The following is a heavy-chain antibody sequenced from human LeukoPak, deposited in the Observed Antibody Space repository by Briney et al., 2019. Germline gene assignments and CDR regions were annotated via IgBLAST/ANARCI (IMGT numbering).Heavy chain of an antibody. CDR3: TRGRGNSYGYFDS. V-gene: IGHV3-74*01. Sequence: PGGSLRLSCAASGFTFSSDWMHWVRQAPGKGLVWVSRINGDGISTFYADSVKGRFSISRDNAKSTLYLQMNSLRAEDTVVYYCTRGRGNSYGYFDSWGQGTLVTVSS. CDR2: INGDGIST. D-gene: IGHD5-18*01. J-gene: IGHJ4*02. CDR1: GFTFSSDW.